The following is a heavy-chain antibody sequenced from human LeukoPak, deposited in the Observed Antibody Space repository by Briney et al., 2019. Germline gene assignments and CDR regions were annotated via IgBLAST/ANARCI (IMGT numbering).Heavy chain of an antibody. CDR2: ISGTGRHI. V-gene: IGHV3-21*01. CDR1: GFNFGRYS. CDR3: ARDKVTAVSGKIRGGAFDL. Sequence: GGSLRLSCAASGFNFGRYSFHWVRQVPGKGLEWVSSISGTGRHIHYRETMRGRFTISRDNDKNSLYLQMRDVRVEDNGTYFCARDKVTAVSGKIRGGAFDLWGQGAVVTVSS. J-gene: IGHJ1*01. D-gene: IGHD1-26*01.